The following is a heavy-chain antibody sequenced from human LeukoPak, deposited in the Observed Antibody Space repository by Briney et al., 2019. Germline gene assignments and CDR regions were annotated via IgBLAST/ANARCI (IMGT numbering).Heavy chain of an antibody. Sequence: SVKVSCKASGGTFSSYAISWVRQAPGQGLEWMGRIIPILGIANYAQKFQGRVTITADKSTSTAYMELSSLRSEDTAVYYCARDVHRGTYYDFWSGYYTGMVLDYGMDVWGQGTTVTVSS. J-gene: IGHJ6*02. V-gene: IGHV1-69*04. CDR1: GGTFSSYA. CDR2: IIPILGIA. CDR3: ARDVHRGTYYDFWSGYYTGMVLDYGMDV. D-gene: IGHD3-3*01.